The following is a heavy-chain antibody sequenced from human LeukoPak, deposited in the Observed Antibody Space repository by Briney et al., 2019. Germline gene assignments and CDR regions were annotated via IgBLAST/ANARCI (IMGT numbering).Heavy chain of an antibody. CDR2: MNPNSGNT. J-gene: IGHJ4*02. Sequence: ASVRVSCKASGYTFTSYDINWVRQAAGQGLEWMGWMNPNSGNTGYAQKFQGRVTMTTDTSTSTAYMELRSLRSDDTAVYYCARDGASSSWYVYWGQGTLVTVSS. CDR1: GYTFTSYD. CDR3: ARDGASSSWYVY. V-gene: IGHV1-8*01. D-gene: IGHD6-13*01.